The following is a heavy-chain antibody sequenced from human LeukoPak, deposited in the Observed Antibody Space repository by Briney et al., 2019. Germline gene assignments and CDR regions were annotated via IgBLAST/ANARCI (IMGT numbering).Heavy chain of an antibody. J-gene: IGHJ3*02. D-gene: IGHD2-15*01. CDR1: GGSISSYY. CDR3: ARDYSDAFDI. Sequence: PSETLSLTCTVSGGSISSYYWSWIRQPAGSGLEWIGRIYTSGSTKYNSSLKSRVTISVDKSKNQFSLKLSSVTAADTAVYYCARDYSDAFDIWGQGTMVTVSS. V-gene: IGHV4-4*07. CDR2: IYTSGST.